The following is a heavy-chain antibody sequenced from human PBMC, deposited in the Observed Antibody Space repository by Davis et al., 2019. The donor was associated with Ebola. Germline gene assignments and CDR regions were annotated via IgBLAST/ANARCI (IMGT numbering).Heavy chain of an antibody. CDR2: IYYSGST. CDR3: ARGRYYYGMDV. Sequence: SETLSLTCAVSGGSISSYYWSWIRQPPGKGLEWIGYIYYSGSTNYNPSLKSRVTISVDTSKNQFSLKLSSVTAADTAVYYCARGRYYYGMDVWGQGTTVTVSS. V-gene: IGHV4-59*01. J-gene: IGHJ6*02. CDR1: GGSISSYY.